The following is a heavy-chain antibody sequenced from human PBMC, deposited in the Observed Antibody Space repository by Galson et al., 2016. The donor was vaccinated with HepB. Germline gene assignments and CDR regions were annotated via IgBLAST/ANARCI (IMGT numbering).Heavy chain of an antibody. Sequence: SLRLSCAVSGFTFSIYAMSWVRRAPGKGLEWVSAISSSGDRVYYAYSVKGRFTISRDNSKNTLYLQMNSLRAEDAAVYYCAKDGGPEYGGSSRAPYSCDYWGEGTRVTVSS. CDR2: ISSSGDRV. J-gene: IGHJ4*02. D-gene: IGHD6-6*01. CDR1: GFTFSIYA. V-gene: IGHV3-23*01. CDR3: AKDGGPEYGGSSRAPYSCDY.